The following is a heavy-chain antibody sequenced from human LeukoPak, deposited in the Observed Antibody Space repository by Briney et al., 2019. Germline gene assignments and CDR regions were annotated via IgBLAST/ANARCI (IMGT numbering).Heavy chain of an antibody. CDR2: ISYDGSKK. CDR1: GXTFSSYG. J-gene: IGHJ4*02. Sequence: GGSLRLSCAAFGXTFSSYGMHWVRQAPGKGLEWVAVISYDGSKKYYAESVKGRFTISRDNSKNTLYLQMNSLRAEDTAVYSCAIGGYGDYVEAFDYWGQGTLVTVSS. CDR3: AIGGYGDYVEAFDY. D-gene: IGHD4-17*01. V-gene: IGHV3-30*03.